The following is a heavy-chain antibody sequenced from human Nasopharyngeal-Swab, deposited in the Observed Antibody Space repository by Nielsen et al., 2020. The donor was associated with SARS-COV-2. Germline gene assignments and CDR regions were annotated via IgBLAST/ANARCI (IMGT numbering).Heavy chain of an antibody. Sequence: VRQAPGKGLVGVSRIDIAGTVTSYADSLKGLFTISRDNAKNTLYLQMNSLRVEDTAIYYCARGSSDWNGIDYWGQGTLVTVSS. D-gene: IGHD6-19*01. CDR2: IDIAGTVT. V-gene: IGHV3-74*03. J-gene: IGHJ4*02. CDR3: ARGSSDWNGIDY.